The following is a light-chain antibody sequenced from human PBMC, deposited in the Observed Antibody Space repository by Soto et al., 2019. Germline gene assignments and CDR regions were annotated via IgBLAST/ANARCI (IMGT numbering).Light chain of an antibody. CDR3: QQYNSYSRT. CDR2: DAS. V-gene: IGKV1-5*01. Sequence: MAPFPAHLSLSPGERANLSFRASQSISRYLAWYQQKPGKAPKLLISDASILANGIPSRFSGTGSGTEFTLTISNLQPDDFATYYCQQYNSYSRTFGQGTKVDI. J-gene: IGKJ1*01. CDR1: QSISRY.